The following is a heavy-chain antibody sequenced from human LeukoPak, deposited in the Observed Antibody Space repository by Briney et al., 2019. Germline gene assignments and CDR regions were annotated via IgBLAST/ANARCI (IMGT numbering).Heavy chain of an antibody. V-gene: IGHV1-2*02. Sequence: ASVKVSCKASGYTFTGYYMHWVRQAPGQGLEGMGWINPNSGGTNYAQKFQGRVTMTRDTSISTAYMELSRLRSDDTAVYYCASSDPRTSGSYNYWGQGTLVTVSS. CDR2: INPNSGGT. D-gene: IGHD1-26*01. CDR1: GYTFTGYY. J-gene: IGHJ4*02. CDR3: ASSDPRTSGSYNY.